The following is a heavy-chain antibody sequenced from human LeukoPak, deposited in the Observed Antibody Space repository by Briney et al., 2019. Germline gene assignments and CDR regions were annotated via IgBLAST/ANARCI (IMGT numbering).Heavy chain of an antibody. CDR3: ARGGYNTGWEFDY. CDR1: EYTFTGYY. CDR2: INPNSGAT. V-gene: IGHV1-2*02. Sequence: ASVKVSFKASEYTFTGYYMHWLRQAPGQGIEWMGWINPNSGATDYAQKFQGRVIITRDTSISTVYVELTRLRSDDTAVYYCARGGYNTGWEFDYWGQGTLVTVSS. D-gene: IGHD6-19*01. J-gene: IGHJ4*02.